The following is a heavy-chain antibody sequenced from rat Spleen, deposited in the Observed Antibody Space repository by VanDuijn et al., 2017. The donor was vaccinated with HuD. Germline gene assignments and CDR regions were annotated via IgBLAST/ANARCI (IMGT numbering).Heavy chain of an antibody. V-gene: IGHV3-1*01. CDR1: GYSITSNY. Sequence: EVQLQESGPGLVKPSQSISLTCSVTGYSITSNYWGWIRKFPGNEMEWIGHISYSGSSNYHPSLKSRISITRDTAKNQFFLQVRSVTTEDTATYYCARDNNYKAYWGQGVMVTVSS. CDR2: ISYSGSS. J-gene: IGHJ2*01. D-gene: IGHD1-10*01. CDR3: ARDNNYKAY.